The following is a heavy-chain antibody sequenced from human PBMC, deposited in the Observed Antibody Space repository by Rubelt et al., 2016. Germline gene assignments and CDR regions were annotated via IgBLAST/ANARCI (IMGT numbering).Heavy chain of an antibody. CDR3: ASSSGWYFDY. Sequence: QVQLVESGGGVVQPGRSLRLSCAASGFTFSSYAMHWVRQAPGKGLEWVAVISYDGTNKYYADSVKGRFTISRDNSKNRLYLQMNGLSAEDTGVYYCASSSGWYFDYWGQGTLVTVSS. CDR2: ISYDGTNK. J-gene: IGHJ4*02. D-gene: IGHD6-19*01. CDR1: GFTFSSYA. V-gene: IGHV3-30*04.